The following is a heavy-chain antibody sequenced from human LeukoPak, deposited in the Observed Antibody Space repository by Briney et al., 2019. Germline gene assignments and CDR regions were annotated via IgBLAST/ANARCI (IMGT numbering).Heavy chain of an antibody. V-gene: IGHV3-64*04. CDR2: ITSNGRDT. Sequence: GGSLRLSCSASGFTFSNYAIHWVRQAPGKGLEYVSGITSNGRDTYYADSVKGRFTISRDKSKNTLYLQMNSLRAEDTAVYYCAKGLAVAGHFDYWGQGTLVTVSS. CDR3: AKGLAVAGHFDY. D-gene: IGHD6-19*01. J-gene: IGHJ4*02. CDR1: GFTFSNYA.